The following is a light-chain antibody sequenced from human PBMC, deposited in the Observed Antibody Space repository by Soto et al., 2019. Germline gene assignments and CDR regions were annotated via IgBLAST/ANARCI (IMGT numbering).Light chain of an antibody. CDR3: QSYDSSLSGSWV. J-gene: IGLJ3*02. CDR1: SSNIGAGYD. V-gene: IGLV1-40*01. Sequence: QSVLTQPPSVSGAPGQRVTISCTGSSSNIGAGYDVHWYQQLPGTAPKLLIYGNSNRPSGVPDRFSGSKSGTSASLAIPGLQAEEEADYYCQSYDSSLSGSWVFGGGTQLTVL. CDR2: GNS.